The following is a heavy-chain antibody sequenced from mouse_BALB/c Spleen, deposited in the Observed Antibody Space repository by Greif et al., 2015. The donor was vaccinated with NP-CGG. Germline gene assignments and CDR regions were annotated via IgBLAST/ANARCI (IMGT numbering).Heavy chain of an antibody. Sequence: VKLMESGPGLVAPSQSLSITCTVSGFSLTGYGVNWVRQPPGKGLEWLGMIWGDGSTDYNSALKSRLNISKDNSKSQVLLKMNSLQTDDTARYYCARGDYGSSLYYAMDYWGQGTSVTVSS. D-gene: IGHD1-1*01. CDR3: ARGDYGSSLYYAMDY. V-gene: IGHV2-6-7*01. CDR1: GFSLTGYG. CDR2: IWGDGST. J-gene: IGHJ4*01.